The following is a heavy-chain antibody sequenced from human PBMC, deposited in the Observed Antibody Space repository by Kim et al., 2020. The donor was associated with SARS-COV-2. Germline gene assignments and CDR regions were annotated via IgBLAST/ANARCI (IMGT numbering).Heavy chain of an antibody. CDR1: GGSISSHF. CDR3: ARDAREGATGPFSEFDY. V-gene: IGHV4-4*07. CDR2: MSISGST. J-gene: IGHJ4*02. D-gene: IGHD1-1*01. Sequence: SETLSLTCTVSGGSISSHFWSWIRQPAGKGLEWIGRMSISGSTNYNPSLKSRVTMSVDTSKSQFSLKLSSVTAADTAIYYCARDAREGATGPFSEFDYWGQGTLVTVSS.